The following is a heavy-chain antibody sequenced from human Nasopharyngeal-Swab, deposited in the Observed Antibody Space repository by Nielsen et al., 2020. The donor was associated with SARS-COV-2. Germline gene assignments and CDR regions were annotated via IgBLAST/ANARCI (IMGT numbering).Heavy chain of an antibody. CDR2: IKQDGSEQ. V-gene: IGHV3-7*04. J-gene: IGHJ3*02. CDR1: GFPFSNHY. Sequence: GGSLRLSCAASGFPFSNHYMTWVRQPPGKGLEWVSNIKQDGSEQFYADSVKGRFTISRDNAKNSLYLQMDSLRADDTAVYYCARESVVTRMDDATDIWGQGTMVTVS. CDR3: ARESVVTRMDDATDI. D-gene: IGHD4-23*01.